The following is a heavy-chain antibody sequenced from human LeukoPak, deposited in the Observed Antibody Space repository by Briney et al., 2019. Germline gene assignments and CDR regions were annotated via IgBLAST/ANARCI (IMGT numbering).Heavy chain of an antibody. Sequence: SETLSLTCTVSGGSISSGDYYWSWIRQPPGKGLEWIGYIYYSGSTYYNPSLKSRVTISVDTSKNQFSLKLSSVTAADTAVYYCARGGDYYDSSGYRIPFDYWGQGTLVTVSS. D-gene: IGHD3-22*01. V-gene: IGHV4-30-4*01. CDR2: IYYSGST. CDR1: GGSISSGDYY. CDR3: ARGGDYYDSSGYRIPFDY. J-gene: IGHJ4*02.